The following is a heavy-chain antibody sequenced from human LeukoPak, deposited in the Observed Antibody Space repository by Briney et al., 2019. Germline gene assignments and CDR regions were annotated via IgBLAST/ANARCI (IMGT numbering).Heavy chain of an antibody. V-gene: IGHV3-53*01. D-gene: IGHD2-15*01. CDR1: GFTVSSNY. CDR3: ARSPVVAARYYFDY. Sequence: PGGPLRLSCAASGFTVSSNYMSWVRQAPGKGLEWVSVIYSGGSTYYADSVKGRFTISRDNSKNTLYLQMNSLRAEDTAVYYCARSPVVAARYYFDYWGQGTLVTVSS. J-gene: IGHJ4*02. CDR2: IYSGGST.